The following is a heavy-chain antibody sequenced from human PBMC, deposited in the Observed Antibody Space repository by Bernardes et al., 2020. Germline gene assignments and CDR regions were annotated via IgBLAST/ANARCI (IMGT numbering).Heavy chain of an antibody. J-gene: IGHJ4*02. V-gene: IGHV3-23*01. CDR3: AKDFNGPVATGGRDAYFDC. Sequence: GGSLRLSCAASGFDFSNYALNWVRQAPGKGLEWVSVISGSGSTTYNADSVKGRFTTSRDNSKKTLYLQMNSLRAEDTAVYYCAKDFNGPVATGGRDAYFDCWGQGTLVTVSS. CDR2: ISGSGSTT. CDR1: GFDFSNYA. D-gene: IGHD2-8*02.